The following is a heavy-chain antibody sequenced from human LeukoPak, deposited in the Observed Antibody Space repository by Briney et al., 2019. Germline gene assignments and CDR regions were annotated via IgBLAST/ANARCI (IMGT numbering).Heavy chain of an antibody. J-gene: IGHJ3*02. CDR1: GYTFTGYY. CDR3: ARDTKKRTFFVLGCPTCYVFDI. CDR2: INPKSGGT. Sequence: GASVKVSCKASGYTFTGYYMHWVRQVPGQGLEWMGWINPKSGGTSYAQKFQDRVTMTRDTSISTAYMDLSRLRSDDTAVYYCARDTKKRTFFVLGCPTCYVFDIWGQGTMVAVSS. D-gene: IGHD3-3*01. V-gene: IGHV1-2*02.